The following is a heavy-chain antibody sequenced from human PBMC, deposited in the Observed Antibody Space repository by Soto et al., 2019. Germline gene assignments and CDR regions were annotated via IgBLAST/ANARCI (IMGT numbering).Heavy chain of an antibody. CDR1: GDSVSSNSAA. J-gene: IGHJ5*02. CDR3: ARVPDR. Sequence: PSQTLSLTCAISGDSVSSNSAAWNWIRQSPSRGLEWLGRTYYRSQWYSDYGASVRGRIIINPDPSKNQFSLKLSSVTAADTAVYYCARVPDRWGQGTLVTVSS. V-gene: IGHV6-1*01. CDR2: TYYRSQWYS. D-gene: IGHD2-2*01.